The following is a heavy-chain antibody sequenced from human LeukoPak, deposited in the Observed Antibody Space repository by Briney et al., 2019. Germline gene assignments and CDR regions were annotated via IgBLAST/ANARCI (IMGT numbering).Heavy chain of an antibody. Sequence: ASVKVSCKASGYTFTSYAMNWVRQAPGQGLEWMGWMNPNSGNTGYAQKFQGRVTMTRNTSISTAYMELSSLRSEDTAVYYCARRGITMVRGVIIMDVWGKGTTVTISS. D-gene: IGHD3-10*01. CDR2: MNPNSGNT. J-gene: IGHJ6*04. V-gene: IGHV1-8*02. CDR1: GYTFTSYA. CDR3: ARRGITMVRGVIIMDV.